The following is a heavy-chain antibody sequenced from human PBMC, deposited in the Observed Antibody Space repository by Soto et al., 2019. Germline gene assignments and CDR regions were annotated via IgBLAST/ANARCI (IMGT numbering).Heavy chain of an antibody. J-gene: IGHJ6*02. Sequence: QVQLVQSGAEVKKPGASVKVSCKASGYTFTSYYMHWVRQAPGQGLEWMGIINPSGGSTSYAQKFQGRVTMTRYTSTSTVYMELSSLRSEDTAVYYCARDYPRSSRSWFYYYYYGMDVWGQGTTVTVSS. CDR3: ARDYPRSSRSWFYYYYYGMDV. V-gene: IGHV1-46*01. CDR2: INPSGGST. D-gene: IGHD6-13*01. CDR1: GYTFTSYY.